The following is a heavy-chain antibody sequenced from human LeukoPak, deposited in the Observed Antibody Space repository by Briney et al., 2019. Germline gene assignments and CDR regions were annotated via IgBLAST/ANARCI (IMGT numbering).Heavy chain of an antibody. D-gene: IGHD4-23*01. Sequence: PSETLSLTCTVSGGSISSSSYYWCWIRQPPGKGLEWIGSIYYSGSTYYNPSLKSRVTISVDTSKNQFSLKLSSVTAADTAVYYCAVRSIYGGFDYWGQGTLVTVSS. CDR3: AVRSIYGGFDY. V-gene: IGHV4-39*07. J-gene: IGHJ4*02. CDR2: IYYSGST. CDR1: GGSISSSSYY.